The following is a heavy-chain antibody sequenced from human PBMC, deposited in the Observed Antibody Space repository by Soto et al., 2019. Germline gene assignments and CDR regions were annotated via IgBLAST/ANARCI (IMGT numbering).Heavy chain of an antibody. CDR2: IYHLGNT. Sequence: SETLSLTCTVSGGSISSSRSYWGWIRQSPGQGLEWIGSIYHLGNTYYNSSLENRVIISLDKPKNHFSLKLTSMTAADTAVYYCARNFGYWGQGTLVTVSS. V-gene: IGHV4-39*02. J-gene: IGHJ4*02. CDR3: ARNFGY. CDR1: GGSISSSRSY.